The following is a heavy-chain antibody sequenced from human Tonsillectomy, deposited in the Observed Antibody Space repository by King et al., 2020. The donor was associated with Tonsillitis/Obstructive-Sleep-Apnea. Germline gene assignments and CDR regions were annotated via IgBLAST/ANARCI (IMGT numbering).Heavy chain of an antibody. J-gene: IGHJ6*03. V-gene: IGHV3-23*04. D-gene: IGHD2-2*01. CDR2: VSGSGGRT. CDR3: AKGDQPYYYYYMDV. Sequence: VQLVESGGGLVQPGGSLRLSCAASAFTFSSYAMSWVRQPPGQGLEWVATVSGSGGRTYYADSVKGRFNISRDNSKNTLYLQMNSLRAEDTAVYYCAKGDQPYYYYYMDVWGKGTTVSVSS. CDR1: AFTFSSYA.